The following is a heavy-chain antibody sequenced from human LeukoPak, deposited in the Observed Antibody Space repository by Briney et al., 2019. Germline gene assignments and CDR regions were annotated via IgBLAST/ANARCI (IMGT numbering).Heavy chain of an antibody. V-gene: IGHV3-23*01. D-gene: IGHD2-2*03. CDR1: GFTFDDYG. Sequence: PGGSLRLSCAASGFTFDDYGMSWVRQAPGKGLEWVSAISGSGGSTYYADSVKGRFTISRDNSKNTLYLQMNSLRAEDTAVYYCARVVGYCSSTSCYAKDYYYYMDVWGKGTTVTVSS. CDR3: ARVVGYCSSTSCYAKDYYYYMDV. CDR2: ISGSGGST. J-gene: IGHJ6*03.